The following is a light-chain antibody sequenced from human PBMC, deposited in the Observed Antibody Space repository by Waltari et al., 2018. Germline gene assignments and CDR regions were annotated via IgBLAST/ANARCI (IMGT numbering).Light chain of an antibody. J-gene: IGLJ3*02. V-gene: IGLV1-51*02. CDR3: GTWDGSLRGWV. Sequence: QSVLTQPPSVSAAPGQKVTISCSGQSFDIENSFVTWYQHLPGTAPKLLIYENDKRPSGIPDRLSGSKSGTSATLDISGLQIGDEADYYCGTWDGSLRGWVFGGGTKLTVL. CDR2: END. CDR1: SFDIENSF.